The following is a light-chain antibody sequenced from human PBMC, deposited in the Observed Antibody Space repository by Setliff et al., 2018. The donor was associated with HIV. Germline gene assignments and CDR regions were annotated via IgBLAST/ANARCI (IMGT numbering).Light chain of an antibody. Sequence: QSVLTQPRSVSGSPGQSVTTTCTGSRSNIGAGYDVHWYQLLPGSAPKLLIYGNNNRPSGVPDRFSGSKSGTSASLAITGLQAEDEADYYCQSYDSSLSVLYVFGAGTKSPS. CDR3: QSYDSSLSVLYV. CDR1: RSNIGAGYD. V-gene: IGLV1-40*01. J-gene: IGLJ1*01. CDR2: GNN.